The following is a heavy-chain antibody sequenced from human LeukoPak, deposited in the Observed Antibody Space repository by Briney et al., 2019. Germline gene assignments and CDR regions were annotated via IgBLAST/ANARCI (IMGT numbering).Heavy chain of an antibody. D-gene: IGHD2-2*01. CDR3: VGSTSHPPWFDP. Sequence: PGGSLRLSCAASGFTFSSYAMHWVRQAPGKGLEWVAVISYDGSNKYYADSVKGRFTISRDNSKNTLYLQMNSLRAEDTAVYYCVGSTSHPPWFDPWGQGTLVTVSS. J-gene: IGHJ5*02. CDR1: GFTFSSYA. CDR2: ISYDGSNK. V-gene: IGHV3-30-3*01.